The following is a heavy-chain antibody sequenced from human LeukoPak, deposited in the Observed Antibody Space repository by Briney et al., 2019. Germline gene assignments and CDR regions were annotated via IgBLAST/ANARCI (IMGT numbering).Heavy chain of an antibody. Sequence: ASVKVSCKASGYTFTGYYMHWVRQAPGQGLEWMGWINPNSGGTDYAQKFQGRVTMTRDTSISTAYMELSRLRSDDTAVYYCARASYDYPCYYYYYMDAWGKGTTVTVSS. CDR2: INPNSGGT. CDR1: GYTFTGYY. J-gene: IGHJ6*03. CDR3: ARASYDYPCYYYYYMDA. D-gene: IGHD5-12*01. V-gene: IGHV1-2*02.